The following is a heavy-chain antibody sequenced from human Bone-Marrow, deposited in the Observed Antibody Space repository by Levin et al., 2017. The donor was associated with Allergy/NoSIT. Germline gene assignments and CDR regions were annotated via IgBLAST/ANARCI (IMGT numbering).Heavy chain of an antibody. CDR2: IDWDDDK. CDR1: GFSLSTSGMC. Sequence: QTPSLTCTFSGFSLSTSGMCVSWIRQPPGKALEWLARIDWDDDKYYSTSLKTRLLISKDTSKNQLVLTMTNMDPVDTATYYCARATNHYYGRGFDYWGQGTLVTVSS. V-gene: IGHV2-70*11. CDR3: ARATNHYYGRGFDY. D-gene: IGHD3-10*01. J-gene: IGHJ4*02.